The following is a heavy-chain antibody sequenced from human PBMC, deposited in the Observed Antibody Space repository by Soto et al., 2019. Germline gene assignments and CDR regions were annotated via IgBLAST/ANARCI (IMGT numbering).Heavy chain of an antibody. CDR2: IYSGDSGST. D-gene: IGHD3-10*01. CDR1: GFTVSSNY. J-gene: IGHJ4*02. V-gene: IGHV3-66*01. Sequence: PGGSLRLSCAASGFTVSSNYMSWVRQAPGKGLEWVSVIYSGDSGSTYYADSVKGRFTIPRDISKNTVYLQMNSLRAEDTAVYYCARDGSSRPTEYWGQGTLVTVSS. CDR3: ARDGSSRPTEY.